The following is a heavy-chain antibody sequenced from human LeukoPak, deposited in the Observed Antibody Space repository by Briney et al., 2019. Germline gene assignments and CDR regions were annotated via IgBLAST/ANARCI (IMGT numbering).Heavy chain of an antibody. CDR3: ARDRRGITMVRGVFDY. D-gene: IGHD3-10*01. CDR2: IIPIFGTA. J-gene: IGHJ4*02. CDR1: GGTFSSYA. Sequence: GASVKVSCKASGGTFSSYAISWVRQAPGQGLEWMGGIIPIFGTANYAQKFQGRVTITADESTSTAYMELSSLRSEDTAVYYCARDRRGITMVRGVFDYWGQGTLVTVSS. V-gene: IGHV1-69*13.